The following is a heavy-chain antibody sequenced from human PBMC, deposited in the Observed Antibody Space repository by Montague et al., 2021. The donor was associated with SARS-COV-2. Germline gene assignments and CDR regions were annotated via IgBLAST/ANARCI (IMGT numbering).Heavy chain of an antibody. V-gene: IGHV4-61*02. D-gene: IGHD4-17*01. Sequence: TLSLTCTVSGGSIRSGSYYWSWIRQPAGKGLEWIGRIYSSGRTNYNPSLKSRVTISVDTSKNQFSLRVSSVTAADTAVYYCARDYGDYSYYYGLDVWGPGTTVTVSS. CDR3: ARDYGDYSYYYGLDV. CDR1: GGSIRSGSYY. J-gene: IGHJ6*02. CDR2: IYSSGRT.